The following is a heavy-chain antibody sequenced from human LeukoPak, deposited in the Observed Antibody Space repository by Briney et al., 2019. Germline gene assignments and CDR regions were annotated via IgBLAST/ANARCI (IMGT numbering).Heavy chain of an antibody. CDR2: IYYSGST. V-gene: IGHV4-39*01. D-gene: IGHD2-2*01. CDR3: ARHLYCSSTSCYSNWFDP. CDR1: GGSISSSSYY. Sequence: PSETLSLTCTVSGGSISSSSYYWGWIRQPPGKGLEWIGSIYYSGSTYYNPSLKSRVTIPVDTSKNQFSLKLSSVTAADTAVYYCARHLYCSSTSCYSNWFDPWGQGTLVTVSS. J-gene: IGHJ5*02.